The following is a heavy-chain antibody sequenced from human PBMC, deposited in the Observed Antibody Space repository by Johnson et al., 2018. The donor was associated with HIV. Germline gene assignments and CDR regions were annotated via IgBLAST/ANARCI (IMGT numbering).Heavy chain of an antibody. CDR2: IGTAGDT. Sequence: MQLVESGGGLVQPGGSLRLSCAASGFTFSSYAMSWVRQAPGKGLEWVSAIGTAGDTYYPGSVKGRFTISRENAKNSLYLQMNSLRAGDTAVYYCARDSASDAFDIWGQGTMVTVSS. J-gene: IGHJ3*02. CDR1: GFTFSSYA. D-gene: IGHD2-2*01. CDR3: ARDSASDAFDI. V-gene: IGHV3-13*01.